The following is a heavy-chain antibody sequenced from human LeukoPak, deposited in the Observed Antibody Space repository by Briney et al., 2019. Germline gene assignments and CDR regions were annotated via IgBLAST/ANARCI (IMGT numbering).Heavy chain of an antibody. Sequence: GASVKVFCKASGYTFTGYYMHWVRQAPGQGLEWMGWINPNSGGTNYAQKFQGRVTMTRDTSISTAYMELSRLRSDDTAVYYCARPSSIAVAGTHFQHWGQGTLVTVSS. CDR3: ARPSSIAVAGTHFQH. J-gene: IGHJ1*01. CDR1: GYTFTGYY. CDR2: INPNSGGT. D-gene: IGHD6-19*01. V-gene: IGHV1-2*02.